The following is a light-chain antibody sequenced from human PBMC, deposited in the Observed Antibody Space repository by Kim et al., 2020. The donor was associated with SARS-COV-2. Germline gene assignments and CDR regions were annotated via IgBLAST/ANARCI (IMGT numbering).Light chain of an antibody. CDR3: QQYGRSPRVT. CDR1: QSVSSTY. CDR2: ATS. V-gene: IGKV3-20*01. Sequence: IVLTQSPGTLSLSPGERATLSCRASQSVSSTYLAWYQQKPGQAPRLLIYATSNRATGIPDRFSGSGSGTDFTLTISRLEPEDFAVYYCQQYGRSPRVTFGGGTKVDIK. J-gene: IGKJ4*01.